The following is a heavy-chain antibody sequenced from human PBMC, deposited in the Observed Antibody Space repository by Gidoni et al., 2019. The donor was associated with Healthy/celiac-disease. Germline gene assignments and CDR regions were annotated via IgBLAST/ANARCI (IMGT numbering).Heavy chain of an antibody. D-gene: IGHD5-12*01. CDR3: ASDLMVATITGYYYYGLDV. CDR1: GYTFTGYY. J-gene: IGHJ6*02. Sequence: QVQLAQSGAEVKKPGASVKVSCKGPGYTFTGYYRHWVRHAPGQGREWMGWINPNSGGTNYSQKFQVRVTMTMDTSISTAYMELSRLRSGATAVSYCASDLMVATITGYYYYGLDVWGQGTTVTVSS. V-gene: IGHV1-2*02. CDR2: INPNSGGT.